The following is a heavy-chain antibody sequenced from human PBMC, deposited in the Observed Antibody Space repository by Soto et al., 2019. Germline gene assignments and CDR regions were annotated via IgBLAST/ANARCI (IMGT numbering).Heavy chain of an antibody. J-gene: IGHJ4*02. CDR3: ARGGGLRLGEPTDY. CDR1: GYTFTSYD. V-gene: IGHV1-8*01. Sequence: ASVKVSCKASGYTFTSYDINWVRQATGQGLEWMGWMNPNSGNTGYPQKFQGRVTMTRNTSISTAYMELSSLRSEDTAVYYCARGGGLRLGEPTDYWGQGTLVTVSS. D-gene: IGHD3-16*01. CDR2: MNPNSGNT.